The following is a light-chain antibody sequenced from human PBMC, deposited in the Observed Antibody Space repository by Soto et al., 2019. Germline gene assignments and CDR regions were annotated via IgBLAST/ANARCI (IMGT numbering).Light chain of an antibody. V-gene: IGKV1-5*03. CDR2: KAS. Sequence: DIQMTQSPSTLSASVGDRVTITFRASQSVSNWLAWYQQKPGKAPKILIYKASSLESGVPSRFSGSGAGTEFTLTISSLRPDDFATYYCQLDNGYRWTFGQGTKVDIK. CDR1: QSVSNW. CDR3: QLDNGYRWT. J-gene: IGKJ1*01.